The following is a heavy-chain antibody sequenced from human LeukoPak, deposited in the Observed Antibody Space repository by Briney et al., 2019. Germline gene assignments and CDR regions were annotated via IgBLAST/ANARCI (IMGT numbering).Heavy chain of an antibody. CDR3: AKGYYDSTGYPLRPSFDY. Sequence: GGSLRLSCAASGFTVSSNYMTWVRQAPGKGLEWVSTIGVSGGSTFYADSVKGRFTNSRDNSKNTLYLQMNSLRVEDTAVYYCAKGYYDSTGYPLRPSFDYWGQGTLVTVSS. CDR1: GFTVSSNY. CDR2: IGVSGGST. J-gene: IGHJ4*02. D-gene: IGHD3-22*01. V-gene: IGHV3-23*01.